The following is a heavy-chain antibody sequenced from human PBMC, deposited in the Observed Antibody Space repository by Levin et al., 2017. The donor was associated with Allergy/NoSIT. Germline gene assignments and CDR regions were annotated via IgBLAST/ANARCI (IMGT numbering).Heavy chain of an antibody. D-gene: IGHD1-26*01. V-gene: IGHV3-9*01. CDR1: GFTFDDYA. J-gene: IGHJ4*02. CDR3: AKDMAGGSYSATLNYFDY. CDR2: ISWNSGSI. Sequence: SLRLSCAASGFTFDDYAMHWVRQAPGKGLEWVSGISWNSGSIGYADSVKGRFTISRDNAKNSLYLQMNSLRAEDTALYYCAKDMAGGSYSATLNYFDYWGQGTLVTVSS.